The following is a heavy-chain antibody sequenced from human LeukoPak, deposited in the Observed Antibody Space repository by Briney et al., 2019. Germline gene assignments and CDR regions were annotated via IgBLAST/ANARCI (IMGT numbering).Heavy chain of an antibody. CDR3: ARVFDTYYYDSSGYYYFDY. Sequence: ASVKVSCKASGYTFTGYYMHWVRQAPGQGLEWMGGIIPIFGTANYAQKFQGRVTITTDESTSTAYMELSSLRSEDTAVYYCARVFDTYYYDSSGYYYFDYWGQGTLVTVSS. CDR1: GYTFTGYY. V-gene: IGHV1-69*05. D-gene: IGHD3-22*01. J-gene: IGHJ4*02. CDR2: IIPIFGTA.